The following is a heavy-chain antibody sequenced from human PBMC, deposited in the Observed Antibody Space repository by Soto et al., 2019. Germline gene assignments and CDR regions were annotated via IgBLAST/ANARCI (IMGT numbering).Heavy chain of an antibody. CDR3: ARGLATLPVFAFDI. Sequence: QGTLKEPGPTLVKPTQTLTLTCSFSGFSLSTSGVGVGWIRQSPGKALEWLALIYWSGDEHYRPSLKSRLSITKDTSKNHVVLIMTDMDPVDTATYYCARGLATLPVFAFDIWGQGTMVTVSS. CDR1: GFSLSTSGVG. V-gene: IGHV2-5*01. CDR2: IYWSGDE. D-gene: IGHD6-6*01. J-gene: IGHJ3*02.